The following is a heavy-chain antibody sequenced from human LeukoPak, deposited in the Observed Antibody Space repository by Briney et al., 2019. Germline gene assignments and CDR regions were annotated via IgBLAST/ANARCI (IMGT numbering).Heavy chain of an antibody. CDR3: ARDPGSSGEYYFDY. D-gene: IGHD3-16*01. Sequence: ASVTVSCKASGYTFTVDYIHWVRQAPGQGPEWMGWISPGHGVTKYAQKFQGRVTMTRDTSISTAYMELSRLRSDDTAVYYCARDPGSSGEYYFDYWGQGALVTVSS. V-gene: IGHV1-2*02. CDR1: GYTFTVDY. CDR2: ISPGHGVT. J-gene: IGHJ4*02.